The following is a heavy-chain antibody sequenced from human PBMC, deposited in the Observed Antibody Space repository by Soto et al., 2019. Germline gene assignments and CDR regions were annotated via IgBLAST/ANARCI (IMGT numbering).Heavy chain of an antibody. CDR2: ISGSGGST. D-gene: IGHD2-2*01. CDR3: AKADHIVVVPATDY. CDR1: GFTFSSYA. Sequence: EVQLLESGGGLVQPGGSLRLSCAASGFTFSSYAMSWVRQAPGKGLEWVSAISGSGGSTYYADSVKGRFTIPRDNSKNTLYLQMNSLRAEDTAVYYCAKADHIVVVPATDYWGQGTLVTVSS. J-gene: IGHJ4*02. V-gene: IGHV3-23*01.